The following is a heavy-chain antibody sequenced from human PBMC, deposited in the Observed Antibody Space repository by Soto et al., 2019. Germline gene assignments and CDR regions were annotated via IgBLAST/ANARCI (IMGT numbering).Heavy chain of an antibody. CDR3: ARDSGGDYHNYYMDV. D-gene: IGHD4-17*01. CDR1: GFTFSNYA. J-gene: IGHJ6*03. CDR2: IWYDGSKK. Sequence: QVQLVESGGGVVQPGRSLRRSCAASGFTFSNYAMHWVRQAPGKGLEWVTIIWYDGSKKNYTDSVKGRFTTSRDNSKNTLYLQMNSLRVEDTAVYYCARDSGGDYHNYYMDVWGKGTTVTVSS. V-gene: IGHV3-33*01.